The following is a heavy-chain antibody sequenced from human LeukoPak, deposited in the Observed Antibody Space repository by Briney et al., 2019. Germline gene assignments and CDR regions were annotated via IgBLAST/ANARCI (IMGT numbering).Heavy chain of an antibody. CDR1: GFTFSTYT. CDR3: ARGYQRPDY. Sequence: GGSLRLSCAASGFTFSTYTMNWVSQAPGKGLEWVSSISSSSSSIYYADSVKGRSTISRDNAMNSVYLQMNSLRVEDTAVYYCARGYQRPDYWGQGTLITVSS. D-gene: IGHD2-2*01. V-gene: IGHV3-21*01. J-gene: IGHJ4*02. CDR2: ISSSSSSI.